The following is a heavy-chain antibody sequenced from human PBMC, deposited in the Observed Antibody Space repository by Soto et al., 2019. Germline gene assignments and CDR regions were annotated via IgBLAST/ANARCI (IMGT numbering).Heavy chain of an antibody. D-gene: IGHD3-3*01. CDR2: ISTRGSTK. V-gene: IGHV3-48*03. CDR1: GFTFSSYE. CDR3: ASAGVTIFGVGGDYSGMDV. Sequence: PGGSLRLSCAASGFTFSSYEMNWVRQAPGKGLEWGSYISTRGSTKYYADSVTGRFPTSRDVANPSLYLQMNSLRVEYTAVYYCASAGVTIFGVGGDYSGMDVWGQGPTGTVSS. J-gene: IGHJ6*02.